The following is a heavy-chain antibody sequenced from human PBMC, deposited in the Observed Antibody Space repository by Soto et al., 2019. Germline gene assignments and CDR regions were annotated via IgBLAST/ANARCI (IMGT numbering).Heavy chain of an antibody. CDR1: GGSFSGYY. CDR3: ARDSSGWYLYYFDY. D-gene: IGHD6-19*01. V-gene: IGHV4-34*01. J-gene: IGHJ4*02. Sequence: SETLSLTCAVYGGSFSGYYWSWIRQPPGKGLEWIGEINHSGSTNYNPSLKSRVTISVDTSKNQFSLKLSSVTAADTAVYYCARDSSGWYLYYFDYWGQGTLVT. CDR2: INHSGST.